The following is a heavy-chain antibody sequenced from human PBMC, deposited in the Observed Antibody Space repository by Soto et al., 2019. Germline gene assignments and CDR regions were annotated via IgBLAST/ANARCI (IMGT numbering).Heavy chain of an antibody. CDR3: AKDSPVGVPLLRDLHD. CDR2: ISGSGGST. J-gene: IGHJ1*01. V-gene: IGHV3-23*01. D-gene: IGHD2-15*01. CDR1: GFTFSNYG. Sequence: GGSLRLSCAASGFTFSNYGMSWVRQARGKGLEWVSVISGSGGSTYYADSVKGRLTLSRDNSKNTVYLQMNSLRAEDTAVYYCAKDSPVGVPLLRDLHDWGQGTLVTVSS.